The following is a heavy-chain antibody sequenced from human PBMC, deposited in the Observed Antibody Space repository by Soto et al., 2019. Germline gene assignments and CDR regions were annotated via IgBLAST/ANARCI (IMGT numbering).Heavy chain of an antibody. J-gene: IGHJ6*02. CDR3: AKDRVPGAYGHYYGMDV. D-gene: IGHD6-19*01. CDR2: ISFDGSET. Sequence: GGSLRLSCAVSGFTFNNSGMHWIRQAPGKGLEWVAVISFDGSETYYADSMKGRFTISRDNSKNMLQLQMNSLRAEDTAIYYCAKDRVPGAYGHYYGMDVWGQGTTVTVSS. V-gene: IGHV3-30*18. CDR1: GFTFNNSG.